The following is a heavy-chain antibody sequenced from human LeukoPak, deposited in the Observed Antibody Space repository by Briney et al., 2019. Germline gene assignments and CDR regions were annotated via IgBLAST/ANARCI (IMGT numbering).Heavy chain of an antibody. CDR1: GYTFTSYY. J-gene: IGHJ6*03. D-gene: IGHD3-10*01. CDR3: ARAVTMVRGRYYYYYMDV. Sequence: ASVKVSCKASGYTFTSYYMHWVRQAPGQGLEWMGIINPIGGSTSYAQKFQGRVTMTRDTSTSTVYMELSSLRSEDTAVYYCARAVTMVRGRYYYYYMDVWGKGTTVTVSS. V-gene: IGHV1-46*01. CDR2: INPIGGST.